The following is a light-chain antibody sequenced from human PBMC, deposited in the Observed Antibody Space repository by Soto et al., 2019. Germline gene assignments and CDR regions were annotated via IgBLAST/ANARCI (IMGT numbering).Light chain of an antibody. CDR2: SAS. J-gene: IGKJ3*01. CDR3: QQSHNSPPFT. V-gene: IGKV1-39*01. CDR1: QSISSH. Sequence: DIQMTQSPSSLSASVGDRVSITCRTSQSISSHLNWYQQKQGRAPKLMIYSASYLETGVPSRFSGSGSWTDFTLTISGLQPEDVATYYCQQSHNSPPFTFGPGTRVEIK.